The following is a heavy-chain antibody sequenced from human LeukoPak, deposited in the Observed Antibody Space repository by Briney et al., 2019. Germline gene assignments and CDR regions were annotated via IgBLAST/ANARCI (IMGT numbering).Heavy chain of an antibody. V-gene: IGHV4-4*07. CDR3: ARDRGKWAIAVAGTFFDS. CDR2: IYKDGTT. J-gene: IGHJ4*02. Sequence: PSETLSLTCTVSGGSITDDFWSWIRQPAGKGLEWIGRIYKDGTTDYNPSLKGRLSMSIDTSKKQFSLKLNSVTAADTAVYCCARDRGKWAIAVAGTFFDSWGQGTLVTVSS. CDR1: GGSITDDF. D-gene: IGHD6-19*01.